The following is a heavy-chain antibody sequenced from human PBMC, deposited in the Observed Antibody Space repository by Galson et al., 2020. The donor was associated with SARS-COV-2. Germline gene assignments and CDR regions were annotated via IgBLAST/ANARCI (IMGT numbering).Heavy chain of an antibody. CDR3: ARGGDIYCGGDCQDSGGFDY. CDR1: GGSISSGGYS. Sequence: SQTLSLTCAVSGGSISSGGYSWSWIRQPPGKGLEWIGYIYHSGSTYYNPSLKSRVTISVDRSKNQFSLKLSSVTAADTAVYYCARGGDIYCGGDCQDSGGFDYWGQGTLVTVSS. V-gene: IGHV4-30-2*01. D-gene: IGHD2-21*01. CDR2: IYHSGST. J-gene: IGHJ4*02.